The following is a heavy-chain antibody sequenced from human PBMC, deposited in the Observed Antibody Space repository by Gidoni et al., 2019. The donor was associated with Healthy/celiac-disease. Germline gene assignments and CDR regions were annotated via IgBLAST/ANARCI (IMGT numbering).Heavy chain of an antibody. CDR3: ARGLLPYCSGGSCYSGYYDSSGYSFDY. CDR1: GGTFSSYA. CDR2: IIPIFGTA. Sequence: QVQLVQSGAEVKKPGSSVKVSCKASGGTFSSYAISWVRQAPGQGLEWMGGIIPIFGTANYAQKFQGRVTITADESTSTAYMELSSLRSEDTAVYYCARGLLPYCSGGSCYSGYYDSSGYSFDYWGQGTLVTVSS. V-gene: IGHV1-69*01. D-gene: IGHD2-15*01. J-gene: IGHJ4*02.